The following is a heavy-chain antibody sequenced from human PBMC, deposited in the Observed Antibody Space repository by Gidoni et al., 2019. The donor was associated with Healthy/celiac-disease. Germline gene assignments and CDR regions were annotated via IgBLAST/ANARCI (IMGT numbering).Heavy chain of an antibody. CDR3: ARGGHNWNYGVGGNYYYYGVDV. D-gene: IGHD1-7*01. Sequence: QVQLQQWGAGLLKPSETLSLTCAVYGGSFSGYFWSWIRQPPGKGLEWIGEINHSGSTNYDPSLKSRVTISVDTSKNQFSLKLSSVTAADTAVYYCARGGHNWNYGVGGNYYYYGVDVWGQGTTVTVSS. CDR2: INHSGST. J-gene: IGHJ6*02. V-gene: IGHV4-34*01. CDR1: GGSFSGYF.